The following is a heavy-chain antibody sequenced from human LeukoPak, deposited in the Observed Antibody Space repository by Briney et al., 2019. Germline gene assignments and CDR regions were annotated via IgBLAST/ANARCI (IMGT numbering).Heavy chain of an antibody. CDR2: ISGSGGST. D-gene: IGHD7-27*01. Sequence: GESLRLSCAASGFTFSSYAMSWVRQAPGKGLEWVSAISGSGGSTYYADSVRGRFTISRDISKNTLYLQMNNLGAEDTALYYCVRGLSGVSSWYFDLWGRGTLISVSS. V-gene: IGHV3-23*01. CDR3: VRGLSGVSSWYFDL. J-gene: IGHJ2*01. CDR1: GFTFSSYA.